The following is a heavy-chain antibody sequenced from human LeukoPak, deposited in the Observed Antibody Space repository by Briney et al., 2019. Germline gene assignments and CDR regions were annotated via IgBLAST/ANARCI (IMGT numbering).Heavy chain of an antibody. Sequence: ASVKVSCKASGYSFTSNYIHWVRQAPGQGLEWMGMIYPRDGSTSYAQKFQGRVTVTRDTSTSTVHMELSGLRSEDTAVYYCARDQEAFDYWGQGTLDTVSS. V-gene: IGHV1-46*01. J-gene: IGHJ4*02. CDR3: ARDQEAFDY. CDR2: IYPRDGST. CDR1: GYSFTSNY.